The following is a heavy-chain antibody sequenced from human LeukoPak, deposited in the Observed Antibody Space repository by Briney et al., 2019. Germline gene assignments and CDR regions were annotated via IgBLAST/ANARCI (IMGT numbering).Heavy chain of an antibody. V-gene: IGHV1-69*13. CDR1: GYTFTGYY. Sequence: GASVKVSCKASGYTFTGYYMHWVRQAPGQGLEWMGGIIPIFGTANYAQKFQGRVTITADESTSTAYMELSSLRSEDTAVYYCAGRIFGVSTRRFDYWGQGTLVTVSS. D-gene: IGHD3-3*02. CDR3: AGRIFGVSTRRFDY. J-gene: IGHJ4*02. CDR2: IIPIFGTA.